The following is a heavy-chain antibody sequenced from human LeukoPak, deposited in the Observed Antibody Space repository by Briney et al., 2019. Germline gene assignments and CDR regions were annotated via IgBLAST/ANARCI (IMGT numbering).Heavy chain of an antibody. V-gene: IGHV3-9*01. D-gene: IGHD1-26*01. Sequence: PGGSLRLSCAASGFTFDDYAMHWVRQAPGKGLEWVSGISWNSGSIGYADSVKGRFTISRDNAKNSLYLQMNSLRAEDTALYYCAKGVRVGATHPNFDYWGQGTLVTVSS. J-gene: IGHJ4*02. CDR1: GFTFDDYA. CDR3: AKGVRVGATHPNFDY. CDR2: ISWNSGSI.